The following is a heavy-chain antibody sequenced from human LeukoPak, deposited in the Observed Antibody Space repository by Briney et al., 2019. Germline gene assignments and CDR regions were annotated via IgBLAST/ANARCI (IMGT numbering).Heavy chain of an antibody. Sequence: GGSLRLSCAASGFSVSRTYMSWVRQAPGKGLEWVAVISYDGSNKYYADSVKGRFTISRDNSKNTLYLQMNSLRAEDTAVYYCAKEAHCGGDCYPNVWGQGTLVTVSS. CDR2: ISYDGSNK. J-gene: IGHJ4*02. D-gene: IGHD2-21*02. V-gene: IGHV3-30*18. CDR3: AKEAHCGGDCYPNV. CDR1: GFSVSRTY.